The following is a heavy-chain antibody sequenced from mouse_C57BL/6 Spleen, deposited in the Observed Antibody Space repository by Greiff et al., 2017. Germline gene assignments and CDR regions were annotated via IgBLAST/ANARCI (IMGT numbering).Heavy chain of an antibody. CDR2: IRSKSNNYAT. CDR3: VGHGGSAGDDAMDY. V-gene: IGHV10-1*01. J-gene: IGHJ4*01. CDR1: GFSFNTYA. D-gene: IGHD6-1*01. Sequence: GGGLVQPKGSLKLSCAASGFSFNTYAMNWVRQAPGKGLEWVARIRSKSNNYATYYADSVKERFTISRDDSESMLYLQMNNLKTEDTAMYDCVGHGGSAGDDAMDYWGQGTSVTVSS.